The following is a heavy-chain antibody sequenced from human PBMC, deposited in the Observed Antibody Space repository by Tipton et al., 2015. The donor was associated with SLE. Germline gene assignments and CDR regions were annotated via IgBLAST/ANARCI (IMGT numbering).Heavy chain of an antibody. CDR2: IRYDGSNK. CDR3: AKDPRGYSYGKEGYFDY. Sequence: SLRLSCAASGFTFSSYGMHWVRQAPGKGLECVAFIRYDGSNKYYADSVKGRFTISRDNSKNTLYLQMNSLRAEDTAVYYCAKDPRGYSYGKEGYFDYWGQGTLVTVSS. CDR1: GFTFSSYG. V-gene: IGHV3-30*02. J-gene: IGHJ4*02. D-gene: IGHD5-18*01.